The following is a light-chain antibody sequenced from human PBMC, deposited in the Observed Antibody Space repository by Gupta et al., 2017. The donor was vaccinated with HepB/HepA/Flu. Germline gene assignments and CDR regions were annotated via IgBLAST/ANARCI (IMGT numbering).Light chain of an antibody. J-gene: IGLJ3*02. CDR2: DVN. V-gene: IGLV2-14*03. CDR3: SSFTKSGHLV. Sequence: QSALTQPASVSGSPGQSITISCPGTSSDVGGYNFVSWYQQHPGKAPKFVIYDVNNRPSGVSNRFSGSKSGNTASLTISGLQPEDEADYYCSSFTKSGHLVFGGGTKLTVL. CDR1: SSDVGGYNF.